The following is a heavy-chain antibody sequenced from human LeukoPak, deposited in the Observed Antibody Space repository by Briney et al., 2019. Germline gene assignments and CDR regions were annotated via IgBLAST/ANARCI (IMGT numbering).Heavy chain of an antibody. D-gene: IGHD1-26*01. CDR1: GGSMSSYY. J-gene: IGHJ4*02. CDR3: ARQPYMLGAYYFDY. V-gene: IGHV4-59*08. Sequence: SETLSLTCTVSGGSMSSYYWSWIRPPPGKGLEWIGYIFYSGSTNYNPSLKSRVTLSVDTSKNQFSPKLGSVTAADTAVYYCARQPYMLGAYYFDYWGQGTLVTVSS. CDR2: IFYSGST.